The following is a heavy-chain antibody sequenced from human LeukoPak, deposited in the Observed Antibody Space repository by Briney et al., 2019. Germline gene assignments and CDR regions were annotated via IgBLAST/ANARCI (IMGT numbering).Heavy chain of an antibody. Sequence: PGAKLPPSCSASWFTRSSKYLTWVRQAPGKGLEWVSAISGSGGTTNSAASVKGPFTISRDNSKNTLYLQMDSLRAEDPAVYYCAKVGSRMSFYYCHVMDVWGQGTPVSVFS. J-gene: IGHJ6*02. CDR2: ISGSGGTT. V-gene: IGHV3-23*01. CDR1: WFTRSSKY. D-gene: IGHD5/OR15-5a*01. CDR3: AKVGSRMSFYYCHVMDV.